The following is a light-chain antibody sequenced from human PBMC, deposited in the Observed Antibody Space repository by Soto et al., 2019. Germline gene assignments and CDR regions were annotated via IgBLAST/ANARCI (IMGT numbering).Light chain of an antibody. J-gene: IGLJ1*01. CDR2: EVT. V-gene: IGLV2-8*01. CDR3: SSYAGGNPSYV. Sequence: QSALTQPASLSGSPGQSVTISCTGTSSDVGGYDYVSWYQQHPGKAPKLMIYEVTIRPSGVSDRFSGSKSGNTAFLTVSGLQAEDEADYYCSSYAGGNPSYVFGTGTKVTVL. CDR1: SSDVGGYDY.